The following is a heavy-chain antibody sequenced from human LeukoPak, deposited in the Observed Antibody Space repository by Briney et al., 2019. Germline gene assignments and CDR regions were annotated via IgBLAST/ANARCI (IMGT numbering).Heavy chain of an antibody. D-gene: IGHD6-19*01. Sequence: PGGSLRLSCAASGFTFSSYAMHWVRQAPGKGLEWVAVISYDGSNKYYADSVKGRFTISRDNSKNTLYLQMNSLRAEDTAVYYCARDKILEEAVAGQYYYYGIDVWGQGTSVTVSS. CDR3: ARDKILEEAVAGQYYYYGIDV. V-gene: IGHV3-30-3*01. CDR1: GFTFSSYA. J-gene: IGHJ6*02. CDR2: ISYDGSNK.